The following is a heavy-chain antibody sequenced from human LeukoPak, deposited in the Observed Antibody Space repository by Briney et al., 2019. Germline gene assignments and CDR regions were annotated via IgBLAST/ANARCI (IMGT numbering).Heavy chain of an antibody. CDR3: ARPKWSSSSWASGAFDI. V-gene: IGHV4-59*12. D-gene: IGHD6-13*01. J-gene: IGHJ3*02. Sequence: PSETLSLTCTVSGGSISSYYWSWIRQPPGKGLEWIGYIYYSGSTNYNPSLKSRVTISVDTSKNQFSLKLSSVTAADTAVYYCARPKWSSSSWASGAFDIWGQGTMVTVSS. CDR1: GGSISSYY. CDR2: IYYSGST.